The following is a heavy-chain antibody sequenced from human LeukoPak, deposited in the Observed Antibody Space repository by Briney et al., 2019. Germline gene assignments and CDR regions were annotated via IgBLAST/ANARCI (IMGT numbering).Heavy chain of an antibody. J-gene: IGHJ4*02. Sequence: ASVKVSCKASGYTFTSYGISWVRQAPGQGLEWMGWISAYNGNSNYAQKLQGRVTMTTDTSTSTAYMELRSLRSDDTAVYYCARDRGDDYGDYGGLDYWGQGTLVTVSS. CDR1: GYTFTSYG. CDR3: ARDRGDDYGDYGGLDY. V-gene: IGHV1-18*01. CDR2: ISAYNGNS. D-gene: IGHD4-17*01.